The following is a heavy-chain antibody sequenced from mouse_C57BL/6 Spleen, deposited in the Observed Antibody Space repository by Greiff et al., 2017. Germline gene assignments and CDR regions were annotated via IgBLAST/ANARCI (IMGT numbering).Heavy chain of an antibody. J-gene: IGHJ4*01. CDR1: GYTFTSYD. CDR2: IYPRDGST. Sequence: VMLVESGPELVKPGASVKLSCKASGYTFTSYDINWVKQRPGQGLEWIGWIYPRDGSTKYNEKFKGKATLTVDTSSSTAYMELHRLTSEDSAVYFCARQPEAMDYWGQGTSVTVSS. V-gene: IGHV1-85*01. CDR3: ARQPEAMDY.